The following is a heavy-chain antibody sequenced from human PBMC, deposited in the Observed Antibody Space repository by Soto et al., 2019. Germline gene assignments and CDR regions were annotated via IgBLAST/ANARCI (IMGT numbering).Heavy chain of an antibody. CDR1: GDSVSRNSAA. D-gene: IGHD1-26*01. J-gene: IGHJ4*02. V-gene: IGHV6-1*01. CDR3: VRENRELLDY. CDR2: TYYRSEWYD. Sequence: PSQTLSLTCAISGDSVSRNSAAWNWIRQSPSRGLEWLGRTYYRSEWYDDYAISVQGRIAVNPDTSKNQFSLQLNSVTPEDTAVYYCVRENRELLDYWGPGTLVTAPQ.